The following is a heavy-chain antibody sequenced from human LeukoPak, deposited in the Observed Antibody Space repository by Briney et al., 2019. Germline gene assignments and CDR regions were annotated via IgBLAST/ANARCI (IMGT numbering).Heavy chain of an antibody. V-gene: IGHV4-34*01. Sequence: PSETLSLTCALYGGSFSGYYWSWLRQPPGKGLEWIGEINHSGSTNYNPSLKSRVTISVDTSKNQFSLKLSSVTAADTAVYYCARGKGGYSYGYWGQGTLVTVSS. J-gene: IGHJ4*02. CDR3: ARGKGGYSYGY. CDR1: GGSFSGYY. D-gene: IGHD5-18*01. CDR2: INHSGST.